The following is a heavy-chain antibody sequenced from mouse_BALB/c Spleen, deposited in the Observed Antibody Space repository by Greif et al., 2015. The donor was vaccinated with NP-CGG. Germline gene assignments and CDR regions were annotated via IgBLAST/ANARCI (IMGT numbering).Heavy chain of an antibody. V-gene: IGHV14-3*02. D-gene: IGHD2-1*01. CDR2: IDPANGNT. J-gene: IGHJ1*01. Sequence: EVQLQQSGAELVKPGASVKLSCTASGFNIKDTYMHWVKQRPEQGLVWIGRIDPANGNTKYDPKFQGKATITADTSSDTAYLQLSSLTSEDTAVYYCARRGNLWYFDVWGAGTTVTVSS. CDR3: ARRGNLWYFDV. CDR1: GFNIKDTY.